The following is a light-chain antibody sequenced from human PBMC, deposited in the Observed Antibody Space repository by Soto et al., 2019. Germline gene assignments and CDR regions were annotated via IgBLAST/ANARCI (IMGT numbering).Light chain of an antibody. CDR3: QQRSNWPPIT. J-gene: IGKJ5*01. V-gene: IGKV3-11*01. CDR2: DAS. Sequence: EIVMTQSPATLSVSPGERPTLSCRASQSVSSYLAWYQQKPGQAPRLLIYDASNRATGIPARFSGSGSGTDFTLTISSLEPEDFAVYYCQQRSNWPPITFGQGTRLEI. CDR1: QSVSSY.